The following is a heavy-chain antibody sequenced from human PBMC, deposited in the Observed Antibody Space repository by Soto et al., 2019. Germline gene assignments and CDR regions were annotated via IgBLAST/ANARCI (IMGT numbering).Heavy chain of an antibody. V-gene: IGHV4-59*01. CDR3: ARNLWRYCGPNCYPLDV. CDR1: GGSISSYY. J-gene: IGHJ6*02. Sequence: QVQLQESGPGLVKPSETLSLTCTVSGGSISSYYWSWIRQPPGKGLECIGYMYNTGSTVYNPSLKSRVTIPVDTSKNQFPLKLNAVTAADTAVYYCARNLWRYCGPNCYPLDVWGQGTTVTVSS. D-gene: IGHD2-21*02. CDR2: MYNTGST.